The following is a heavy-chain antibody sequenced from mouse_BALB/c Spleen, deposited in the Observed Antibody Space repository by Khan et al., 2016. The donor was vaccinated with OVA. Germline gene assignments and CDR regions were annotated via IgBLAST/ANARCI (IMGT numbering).Heavy chain of an antibody. D-gene: IGHD1-3*01. CDR2: IWAGGNT. V-gene: IGHV2-9*02. J-gene: IGHJ2*01. CDR3: ARLEDI. Sequence: QVQLKESGPGLVTPSQSLSITCTVSGFSLPSYGVHWVRQPPGKGLEWLGVIWAGGNTNYNSALMSSLIISKENSKSQVFLKMNSLKTDDTAMYYGARLEDIWGQGTTLTVSS. CDR1: GFSLPSYG.